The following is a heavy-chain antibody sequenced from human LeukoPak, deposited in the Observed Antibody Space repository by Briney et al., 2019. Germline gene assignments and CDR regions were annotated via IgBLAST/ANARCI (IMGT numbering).Heavy chain of an antibody. Sequence: GGSLRLSCAASGFTFSSYGMHWVRQAPGKGLEWVAVISYDGSKKYYVDSAKGRFTISRANSKKMVYLEMNSLRVEDTALYYCVKSRGPYSSSSGYGMDVWGQGTTVIVSS. CDR1: GFTFSSYG. J-gene: IGHJ6*02. D-gene: IGHD6-6*01. V-gene: IGHV3-30*18. CDR3: VKSRGPYSSSSGYGMDV. CDR2: ISYDGSKK.